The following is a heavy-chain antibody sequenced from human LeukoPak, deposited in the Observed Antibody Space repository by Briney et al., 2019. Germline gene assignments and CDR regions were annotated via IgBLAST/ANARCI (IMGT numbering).Heavy chain of an antibody. CDR2: IYPGDSDT. D-gene: IGHD5-18*01. CDR3: ARQWYEDTAMVDY. Sequence: GESLKISCEGSGYSFTSYWIAWVRQMPGKGLEWMGIIYPGDSDTRYSPSFQGQVAISADKSISTAYLQWRSLKASDTAMYYCARQWYEDTAMVDYWGQGTLVTVYS. V-gene: IGHV5-51*01. J-gene: IGHJ4*02. CDR1: GYSFTSYW.